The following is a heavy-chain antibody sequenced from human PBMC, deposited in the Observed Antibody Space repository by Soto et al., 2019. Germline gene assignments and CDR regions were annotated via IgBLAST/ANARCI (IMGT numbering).Heavy chain of an antibody. J-gene: IGHJ4*02. CDR1: GFTFSSYG. CDR3: AADPGIDY. V-gene: IGHV3-30*03. Sequence: GGALRLSCAASGFTFSSYGMHWVRQAPGKGLEGVAVISYDGSNKYYADSVKGRFTISRDNSKNTLYLQMNSLRAEDTAVYYCAADPGIDYWGQGTLVTVSS. CDR2: ISYDGSNK.